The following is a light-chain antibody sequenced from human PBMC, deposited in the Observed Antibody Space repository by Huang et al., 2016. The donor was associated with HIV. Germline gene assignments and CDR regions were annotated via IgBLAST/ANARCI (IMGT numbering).Light chain of an antibody. CDR3: QQYNNWPPWT. V-gene: IGKV3-15*01. Sequence: EIVMTQSPATLSVSPRERATLSCRASQSVSNNLARYQQKPGQAPRLLIYGASTRATGIPARFSGSGSGTEFTLTISSLQSEDFAVYYCQQYNNWPPWTFGQGTKVEIK. CDR2: GAS. CDR1: QSVSNN. J-gene: IGKJ1*01.